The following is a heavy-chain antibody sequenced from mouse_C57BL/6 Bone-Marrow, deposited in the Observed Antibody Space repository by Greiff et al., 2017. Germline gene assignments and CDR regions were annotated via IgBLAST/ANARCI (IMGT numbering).Heavy chain of an antibody. CDR1: GYTFTSYW. CDR3: ARDYYGSSWDYYARDY. CDR2: IDPNSGGT. Sequence: QVQLQQPGAELVKPGASVKLSCKASGYTFTSYWMHWVQQRPGRGLEWIGRIDPNSGGTKYNEKFKSKATLTVDKPSSTAYMQLSSLTSEDSAVYYCARDYYGSSWDYYARDYWGQGTSVTVSS. V-gene: IGHV1-72*01. D-gene: IGHD1-1*01. J-gene: IGHJ4*01.